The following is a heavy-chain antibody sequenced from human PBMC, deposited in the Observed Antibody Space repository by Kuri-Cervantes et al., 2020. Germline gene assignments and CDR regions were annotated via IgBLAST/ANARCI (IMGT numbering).Heavy chain of an antibody. D-gene: IGHD6-6*01. Sequence: SVKVSCKASGFTFTSSAMQWVRQARGQRLEWIGWIVVGSGNTNYAQKFQERVTITRDMSTSTAYMELSSLRSEDTAVYYCARDGQQLEGCYYYYGMDVWGQGTTVTVSS. CDR2: IVVGSGNT. V-gene: IGHV1-58*02. CDR3: ARDGQQLEGCYYYYGMDV. CDR1: GFTFTSSA. J-gene: IGHJ6*02.